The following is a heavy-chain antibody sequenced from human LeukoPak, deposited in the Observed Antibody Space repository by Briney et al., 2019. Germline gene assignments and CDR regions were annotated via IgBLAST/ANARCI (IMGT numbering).Heavy chain of an antibody. Sequence: ASETLSLTCAVYGGSFSGYYWSWIRQPPGKGLEWIGEINHSGSTNYNPSLKSRVTISVDTSKNQFSLKLSSVTAADTAVYYCARQFRYSSSWFGNWFDPWGQGTLVTVSS. CDR1: GGSFSGYY. CDR2: INHSGST. CDR3: ARQFRYSSSWFGNWFDP. J-gene: IGHJ5*02. D-gene: IGHD6-13*01. V-gene: IGHV4-34*01.